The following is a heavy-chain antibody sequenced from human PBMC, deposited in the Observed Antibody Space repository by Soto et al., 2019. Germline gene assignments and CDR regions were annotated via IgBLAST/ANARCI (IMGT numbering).Heavy chain of an antibody. D-gene: IGHD2-2*01. CDR2: ISSSSSTI. CDR3: ARDPEEYQLLSYAGMDV. J-gene: IGHJ6*02. CDR1: GFTFSSYS. V-gene: IGHV3-48*02. Sequence: WGALRLSCAAPGFTFSSYSMNWVPPAPGEGLEWVSYISSSSSTIYYADSVKGRFTISRDNAKNSLYLQMNSLRDEDTAVYYCARDPEEYQLLSYAGMDVWGQGTTVTVSS.